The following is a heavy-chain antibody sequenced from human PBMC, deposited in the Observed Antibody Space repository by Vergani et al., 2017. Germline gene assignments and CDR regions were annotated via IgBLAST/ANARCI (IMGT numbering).Heavy chain of an antibody. V-gene: IGHV1-69*04. CDR1: GGTFSSYA. D-gene: IGHD4-23*01. CDR2: IIPILGIA. J-gene: IGHJ4*02. CDR3: AREGKLEKLGVVTIYYFDY. Sequence: QVQLVQSGAEVKKPGSSVKVSCKASGGTFSSYAISWVRQAPGQGLEWMGRIIPILGIANYAQKFQGRVTITADKSTSTAYMELSSLRSEDTAVYYCAREGKLEKLGVVTIYYFDYWGQGTLVTVSS.